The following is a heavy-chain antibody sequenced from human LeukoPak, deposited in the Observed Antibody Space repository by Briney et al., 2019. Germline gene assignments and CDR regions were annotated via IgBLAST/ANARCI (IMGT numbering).Heavy chain of an antibody. CDR2: ISWNSGSI. J-gene: IGHJ4*02. CDR1: GFTFDDYA. V-gene: IGHV3-9*01. Sequence: PGRSLRLSCAASGFTFDDYAMHWVRQAPGKGLEWVSGISWNSGSIGYADSVKGRFTISRDNAKNSLYLQMNSLRAEDTALYYCAKDAGDGYNLQDYIGYWGQGTLVTASS. CDR3: AKDAGDGYNLQDYIGY. D-gene: IGHD5-24*01.